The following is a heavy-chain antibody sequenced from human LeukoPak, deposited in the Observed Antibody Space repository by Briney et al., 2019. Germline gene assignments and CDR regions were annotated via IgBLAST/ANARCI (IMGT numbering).Heavy chain of an antibody. CDR3: TRESGAFSPFGF. Sequence: PSETLSLTCAVSGGSIMTTNWWSWVRHPPGKGLEWIGEVHLSGATNYNPSLESRVSMSIDTSKNQMSLKLTSVTAADAAIYFCTRESGAFSPFGFWGQGTLVTVSS. V-gene: IGHV4-4*02. CDR1: GGSIMTTNW. J-gene: IGHJ4*02. D-gene: IGHD1-26*01. CDR2: VHLSGAT.